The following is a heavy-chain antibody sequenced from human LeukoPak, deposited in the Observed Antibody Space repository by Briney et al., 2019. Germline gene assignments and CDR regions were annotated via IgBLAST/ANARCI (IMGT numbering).Heavy chain of an antibody. CDR3: AKVIWDIVVVVAATPFFDY. J-gene: IGHJ4*02. CDR2: ISGSGGST. Sequence: GGSLRLSCAASGFTFSSYAMSWVRQAPGKGLEWVSAISGSGGSTYYADSVKGRFTISRDNSKNTLYLQMNSLRAEDTAVYYCAKVIWDIVVVVAATPFFDYWGQGTLVTVSP. CDR1: GFTFSSYA. V-gene: IGHV3-23*01. D-gene: IGHD2-15*01.